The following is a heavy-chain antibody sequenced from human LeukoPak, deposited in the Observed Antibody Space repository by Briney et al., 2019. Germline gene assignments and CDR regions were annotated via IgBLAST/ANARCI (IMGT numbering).Heavy chain of an antibody. CDR3: ATYYGGNSGDY. Sequence: SQTLSLTCTVSGGSISSGGYYWSWIRQHPGKGLEWIGEINHSGSTNYNPSLKSRVTISVDTSKNQFSLKLSSVTAADTAVYYCATYYGGNSGDYWGQGTLVTVSS. V-gene: IGHV4-31*03. CDR1: GGSISSGGYY. D-gene: IGHD4-23*01. J-gene: IGHJ4*02. CDR2: INHSGST.